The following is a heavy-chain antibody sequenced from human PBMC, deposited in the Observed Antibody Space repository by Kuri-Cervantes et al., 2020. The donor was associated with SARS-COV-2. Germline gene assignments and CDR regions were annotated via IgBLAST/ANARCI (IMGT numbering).Heavy chain of an antibody. CDR3: AIIDCSSTSCYALAA. CDR2: INPSGGST. J-gene: IGHJ5*02. V-gene: IGHV1-46*01. CDR1: GGTFSSYA. Sequence: ASVKVSCKASGGTFSSYAISWVRQAPGQGLEWMGIINPSGGSTSYAQKFQGRVTMTRDTSTSTVYMELSSLRSEDTAVYYCAIIDCSSTSCYALAAWGQGTLVTVSS. D-gene: IGHD2-2*01.